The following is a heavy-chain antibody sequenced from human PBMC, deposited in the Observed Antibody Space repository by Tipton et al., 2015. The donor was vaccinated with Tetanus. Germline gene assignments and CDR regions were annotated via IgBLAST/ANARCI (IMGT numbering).Heavy chain of an antibody. D-gene: IGHD6-19*01. CDR3: ARVAVAGTMLGALDY. J-gene: IGHJ4*02. Sequence: QMQLVQSGAEVKKPGASVKVSCKASGYTFTSYGISWVRQAPGQGLEWMGWISAYNGNTNYAQKLQGRVTITTDTSTSTAYMELRSLRSDDTAVYYGARVAVAGTMLGALDYWGQGTLVTVSS. CDR1: GYTFTSYG. CDR2: ISAYNGNT. V-gene: IGHV1-18*04.